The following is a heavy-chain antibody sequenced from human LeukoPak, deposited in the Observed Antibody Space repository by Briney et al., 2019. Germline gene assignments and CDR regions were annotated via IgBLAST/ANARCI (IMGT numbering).Heavy chain of an antibody. CDR2: INHSGST. Sequence: SETLSLTCAVYGGSFSGYHWSWIRQPPGKGLEWIGEINHSGSTNYNPSLKSRFTISVDTSKNQFSLKLSSVTAADTAVYYCARGVGMSWGQGTLVTVSS. CDR3: ARGVGMS. V-gene: IGHV4-34*01. CDR1: GGSFSGYH. D-gene: IGHD7-27*01. J-gene: IGHJ4*02.